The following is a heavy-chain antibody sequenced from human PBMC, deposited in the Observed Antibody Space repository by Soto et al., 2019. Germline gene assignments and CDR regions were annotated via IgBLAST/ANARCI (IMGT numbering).Heavy chain of an antibody. D-gene: IGHD1-26*01. V-gene: IGHV3-30-3*01. CDR2: ITYDGNNK. Sequence: QVQLVESGGGVVQPGRSLRLSCAAAGFTFSRYPMYWVRQAPGKGLEWVAVITYDGNNKYYADSVKGRFTISRDNAKNTLSLQMNNLRPEDTAVYYCANGVGSYYFDYWGQGTLVTVSS. J-gene: IGHJ4*02. CDR3: ANGVGSYYFDY. CDR1: GFTFSRYP.